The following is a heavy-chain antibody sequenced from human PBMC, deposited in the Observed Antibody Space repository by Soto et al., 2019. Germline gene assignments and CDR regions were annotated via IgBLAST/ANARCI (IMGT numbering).Heavy chain of an antibody. CDR3: ARHGPAAGYYYGMGV. V-gene: IGHV1-69*12. D-gene: IGHD2-2*01. CDR1: GGTFSSYA. Sequence: QVQLVQSGAEVKKPGSSVKVSCKASGGTFSSYAISWVRQAPGQGLEWMGGMIRIFGTANYAQKFQGRFTITADESTSTAYMELSSLRSEHTAVYYCARHGPAAGYYYGMGVWGQGTTVTVSS. CDR2: MIRIFGTA. J-gene: IGHJ6*02.